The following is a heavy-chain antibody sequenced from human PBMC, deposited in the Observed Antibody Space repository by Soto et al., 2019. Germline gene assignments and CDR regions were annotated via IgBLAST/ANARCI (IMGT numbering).Heavy chain of an antibody. Sequence: PGGSLRLSCAACGLTFSSYGMHWVRQAPGKGLEWVAVISYDRSNKYYADSVKGRFTISRDNSKNTLYLQMNSLRAEDTAVYYCAKVNVYDAFDIWGQGTMVT. CDR2: ISYDRSNK. J-gene: IGHJ3*02. CDR1: GLTFSSYG. V-gene: IGHV3-30*18. CDR3: AKVNVYDAFDI. D-gene: IGHD3-10*02.